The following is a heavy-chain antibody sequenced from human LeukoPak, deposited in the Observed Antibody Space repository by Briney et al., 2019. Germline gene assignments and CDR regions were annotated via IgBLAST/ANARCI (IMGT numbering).Heavy chain of an antibody. J-gene: IGHJ3*02. V-gene: IGHV4-30-4*01. CDR2: IFHRGGT. Sequence: SETLSLTCTVSNDSISSGDYYWNWIRQPPGKGLEWIGYIFHRGGTSYNPSLKSRILFSVDTSQNQFSLKLNSVTAADTAVYYCGRSEDAFDIWGQGTMVTVSS. CDR1: NDSISSGDYY. CDR3: GRSEDAFDI.